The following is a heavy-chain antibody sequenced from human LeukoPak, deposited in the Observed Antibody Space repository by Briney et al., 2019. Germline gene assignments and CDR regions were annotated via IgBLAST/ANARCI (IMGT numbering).Heavy chain of an antibody. CDR2: INHSGST. D-gene: IGHD3-10*01. CDR3: ARGRRVLPDAFDV. V-gene: IGHV4-34*01. J-gene: IGHJ3*01. CDR1: GGSFSGYY. Sequence: PSETLSLTCAVYGGSFSGYYWSWIRQPPGKGLEWIGEINHSGSTNYNPSLKSRVTISVDTSKNQFSLKLSSVTAADTAVYYWARGRRVLPDAFDVGGQGTMVTVSS.